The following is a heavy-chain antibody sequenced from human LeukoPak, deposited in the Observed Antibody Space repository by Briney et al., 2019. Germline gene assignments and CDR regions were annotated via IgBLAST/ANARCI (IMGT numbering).Heavy chain of an antibody. Sequence: GASVKVSCKGSGGTFTSYTINWGRKGPGQGIEWMGRIIPNRGISNYGQKSQGRVTITANKPTSTAYMELSSLRSEDTAVYYCARATAYSSSSYAFDIWGQGTMVTVSS. CDR3: ARATAYSSSSYAFDI. D-gene: IGHD6-13*01. J-gene: IGHJ3*02. CDR1: GGTFTSYT. V-gene: IGHV1-69*02. CDR2: IIPNRGIS.